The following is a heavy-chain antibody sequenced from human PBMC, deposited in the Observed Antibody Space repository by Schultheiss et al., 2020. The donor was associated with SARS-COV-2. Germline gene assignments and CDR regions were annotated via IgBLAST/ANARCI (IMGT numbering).Heavy chain of an antibody. CDR3: ATPTDSIAVAG. CDR2: ISYDGSNK. CDR1: GFTFSSYS. J-gene: IGHJ4*02. Sequence: GGSLRLSCAASGFTFSSYSMNWVRQAPGKGLEWVAVISYDGSNKYYADSVKGRFTISRDNSKNTLYLQMNSLRAEDTAVYYCATPTDSIAVAGWGQGTLVTVSS. D-gene: IGHD6-19*01. V-gene: IGHV3-30*03.